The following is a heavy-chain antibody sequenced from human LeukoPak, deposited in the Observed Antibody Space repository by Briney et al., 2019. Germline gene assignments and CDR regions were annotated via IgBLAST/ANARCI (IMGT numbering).Heavy chain of an antibody. V-gene: IGHV3-43D*03. J-gene: IGHJ6*03. Sequence: PGGSLRLSCAASGFTFDDYAMHWVRQAPGKGLEWVSLISWDGGSTYYADSVKGRFTISRDNSKNSLYLQMNSLRAEDTALYYCAKDGGQDYYMDVWGKGTTVTVSS. CDR2: ISWDGGST. D-gene: IGHD3-10*01. CDR1: GFTFDDYA. CDR3: AKDGGQDYYMDV.